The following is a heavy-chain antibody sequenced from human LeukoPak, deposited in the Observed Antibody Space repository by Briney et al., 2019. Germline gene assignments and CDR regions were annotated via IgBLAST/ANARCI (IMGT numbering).Heavy chain of an antibody. Sequence: GGSLRLSCAASGFTVSSNYMSWVRQAPGKGLEWVSVIYSGGSTYYANSVKGRFIISRDNTYNSLDLHMHSLRVEDTAVYYCATENNVARYYFDYWGQGTLVTVSS. V-gene: IGHV3-53*01. CDR3: ATENNVARYYFDY. J-gene: IGHJ4*02. D-gene: IGHD2-21*01. CDR1: GFTVSSNY. CDR2: IYSGGST.